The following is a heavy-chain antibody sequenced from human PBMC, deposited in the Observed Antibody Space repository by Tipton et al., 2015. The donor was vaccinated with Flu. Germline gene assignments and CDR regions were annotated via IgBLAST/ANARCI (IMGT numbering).Heavy chain of an antibody. Sequence: TLSLTCTVSGGSISSSNYYWGWIRQPPGKGLEWIGSIYYSGSTYYNPSLKSRVTKSVDTSKNQFSLKLSSVTAADTAVYYCARSSYSGSYGGGYFDYWGQGTLVTVSS. CDR3: ARSSYSGSYGGGYFDY. D-gene: IGHD1-26*01. J-gene: IGHJ4*02. CDR1: GGSISSSNYY. CDR2: IYYSGST. V-gene: IGHV4-39*07.